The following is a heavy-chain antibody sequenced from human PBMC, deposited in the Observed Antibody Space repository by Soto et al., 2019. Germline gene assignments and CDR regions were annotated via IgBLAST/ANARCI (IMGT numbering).Heavy chain of an antibody. CDR3: VREDGLVGSNSAFDY. CDR2: ISAYNGNT. D-gene: IGHD7-27*01. Sequence: GASVKVSCKASGSTFTSYGISWVRQAPAQGLEWMGWISAYNGNTNYAQKLRGRVTMTTDTSTSTAYMELRSLRAEDTAVYYCVREDGLVGSNSAFDYWGQGTLVTVSS. CDR1: GSTFTSYG. V-gene: IGHV1-18*04. J-gene: IGHJ4*02.